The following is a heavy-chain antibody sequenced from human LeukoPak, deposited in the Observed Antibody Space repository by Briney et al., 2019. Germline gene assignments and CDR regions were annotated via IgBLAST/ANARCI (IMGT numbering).Heavy chain of an antibody. CDR1: GGTFSSYA. V-gene: IGHV1-69*04. D-gene: IGHD1-26*01. J-gene: IGHJ4*02. CDR2: IIPILGIA. Sequence: ASVKVSCKASGGTFSSYAISWVRQAPGQGLEWMGRIIPILGIANYAQKFQGRVTITADKSTSTAYVELSSLRSEDTAVYYCARNGRLAVGATTVYWGQGTLVTVSS. CDR3: ARNGRLAVGATTVY.